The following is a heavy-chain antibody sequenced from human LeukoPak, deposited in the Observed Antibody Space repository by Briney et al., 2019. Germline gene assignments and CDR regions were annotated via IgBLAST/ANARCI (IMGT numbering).Heavy chain of an antibody. CDR3: ARWYCTNGVCRDY. D-gene: IGHD2-8*01. CDR2: IIPIVGTA. J-gene: IGHJ4*02. V-gene: IGHV1-69*01. CDR1: GGTFSSYA. Sequence: GSSVKVSCKASGGTFSSYAISWVRQAPGQGLEWMGGIIPIVGTANYAQKFQGRVTITADESTNTAYMELSSLRSEDTAVYYCARWYCTNGVCRDYWGQGTLVTVSS.